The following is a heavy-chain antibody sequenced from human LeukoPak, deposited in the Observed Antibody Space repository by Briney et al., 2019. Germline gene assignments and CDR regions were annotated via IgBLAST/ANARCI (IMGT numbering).Heavy chain of an antibody. V-gene: IGHV3-23*01. CDR2: ISGGGGST. CDR3: AKDRSGSGSYYPDY. CDR1: GFTFSSYA. D-gene: IGHD3-10*01. Sequence: GGSLRLSCAASGFTFSSYAMSWVRQAPGKGLEWVSAISGGGGSTYYADSVRGRFTISRDNSKNTLYLQMNSLRAEDTAVYYCAKDRSGSGSYYPDYWGQGTLVTVSS. J-gene: IGHJ4*02.